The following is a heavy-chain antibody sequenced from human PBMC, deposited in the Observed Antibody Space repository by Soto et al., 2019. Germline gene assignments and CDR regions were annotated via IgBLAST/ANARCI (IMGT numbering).Heavy chain of an antibody. J-gene: IGHJ4*02. CDR2: ISSSSSTI. V-gene: IGHV3-48*02. CDR1: GFTFSSYS. D-gene: IGHD2-15*01. CDR3: ARGCSGGSCYSRPFDY. Sequence: GGSLRLSCAASGFTFSSYSMNWVRQAPGKGLEWVSYISSSSSTIYYADSVKGRFTISRDNAKNSLYLQMNSLRDEDTAVYYCARGCSGGSCYSRPFDYWGQGTLVTAPQ.